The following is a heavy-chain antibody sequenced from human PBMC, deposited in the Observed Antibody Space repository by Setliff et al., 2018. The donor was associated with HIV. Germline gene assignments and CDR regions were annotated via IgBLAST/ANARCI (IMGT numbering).Heavy chain of an antibody. J-gene: IGHJ6*03. CDR3: TRHVDSGTYMDV. D-gene: IGHD5-18*01. CDR1: GFSFSNVW. Sequence: GGSLRLSCAASGFSFSNVWMSWVRQAPGKGLEWVGRIESRIDGGTTDYGAPVKGRFTISRDDSKNTLYLQMNSLKTEDTGVYYCTRHVDSGTYMDVWGRGTTVTVSS. CDR2: IESRIDGGTT. V-gene: IGHV3-15*04.